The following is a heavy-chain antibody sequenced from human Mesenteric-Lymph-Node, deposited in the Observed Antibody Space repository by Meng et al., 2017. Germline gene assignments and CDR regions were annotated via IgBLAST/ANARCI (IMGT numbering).Heavy chain of an antibody. Sequence: GESLKISCAASGFTFSSYWMQWIRQAPGKGLVWVSHINSDGGTTTYADSVKGRFTISRDNAKNTLYLQMNSLRAEDTAVYYCARGRYYFDDWGHGTLVTVSS. J-gene: IGHJ4*01. CDR2: INSDGGTT. CDR1: GFTFSSYW. CDR3: ARGRYYFDD. V-gene: IGHV3-74*01.